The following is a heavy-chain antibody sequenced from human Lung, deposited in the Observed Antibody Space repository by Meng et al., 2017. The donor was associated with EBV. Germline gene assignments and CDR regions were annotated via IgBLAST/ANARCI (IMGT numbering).Heavy chain of an antibody. V-gene: IGHV4-34*10. CDR3: ARLYRGGWYL. Sequence: QPQLHGSGPGLVKPSETLSLTCAVYGGYLSAYYWSWIRQPPGKGLEWIGEINRSGSTNYNPSLKSRLTVSMDTSKNQFSLKLSSVTAADTAVYYCARLYRGGWYLWGRGTLVTVSS. CDR2: INRSGST. D-gene: IGHD6-19*01. CDR1: GGYLSAYY. J-gene: IGHJ4*02.